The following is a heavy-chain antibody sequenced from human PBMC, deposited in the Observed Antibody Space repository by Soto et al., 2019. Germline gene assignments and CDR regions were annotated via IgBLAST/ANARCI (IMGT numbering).Heavy chain of an antibody. V-gene: IGHV3-11*06. CDR3: VRGGGGGLFEH. Sequence: GSLRLSCPPSGFPFSDYYMSWIRQAPGKGLEWLSHISPKSTYRNYADSVKGRFTISRDNTKSSLFLQMNSLGVEDTAVYYCVRGGGGGLFEHWGQGVLVTAPQ. D-gene: IGHD2-21*01. J-gene: IGHJ4*02. CDR1: GFPFSDYY. CDR2: ISPKSTYR.